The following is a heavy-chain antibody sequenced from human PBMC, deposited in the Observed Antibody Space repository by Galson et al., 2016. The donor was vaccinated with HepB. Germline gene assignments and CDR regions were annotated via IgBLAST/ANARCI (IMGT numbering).Heavy chain of an antibody. CDR2: IYYSGST. Sequence: ETLSLTCTVSGGSISSSSYYWGWIRQPPGKGLERIGSIYYSGSTYYNPSLKSRVTISVDTSKNQFSLKLSSVTAADTAVYYCARSTVTTFYYWGQGTLVTVSS. CDR1: GGSISSSSYY. D-gene: IGHD4-17*01. J-gene: IGHJ4*02. V-gene: IGHV4-39*01. CDR3: ARSTVTTFYY.